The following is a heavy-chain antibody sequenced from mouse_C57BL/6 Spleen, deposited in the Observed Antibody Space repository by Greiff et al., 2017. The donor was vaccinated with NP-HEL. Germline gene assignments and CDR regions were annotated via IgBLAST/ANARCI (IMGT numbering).Heavy chain of an antibody. D-gene: IGHD2-12*01. CDR3: ARSGYRNAMDY. CDR2: IDPSDSYT. J-gene: IGHJ4*01. Sequence: QVQLQQPGAELVKPGASVKLSCKASGYTFTSYWMQWVKQRPGQGLEWIGEIDPSDSYTNYNQKFKGQATLTVDTSSSTAYMQLSSLTSEDSAVYYCARSGYRNAMDYWGQGTSVTVSS. V-gene: IGHV1-50*01. CDR1: GYTFTSYW.